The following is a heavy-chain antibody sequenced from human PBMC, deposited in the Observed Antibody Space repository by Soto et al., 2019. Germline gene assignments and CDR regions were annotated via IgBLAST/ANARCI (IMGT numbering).Heavy chain of an antibody. V-gene: IGHV4-39*07. CDR1: GGSISSSSYY. Sequence: SETLSLTCTVSGGSISSSSYYWSWIRQPPGKRLEWIGEINHSGSTNYNPSLKSRVTISVDTSKNQFSLKLSSVTAADTAVYYCSRLPRDRHYYYGMHVWGPGTSVTV. J-gene: IGHJ6*02. D-gene: IGHD3-10*01. CDR2: INHSGST. CDR3: SRLPRDRHYYYGMHV.